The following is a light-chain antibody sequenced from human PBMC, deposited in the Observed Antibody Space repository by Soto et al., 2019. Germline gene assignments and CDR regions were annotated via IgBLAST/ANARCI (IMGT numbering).Light chain of an antibody. CDR1: QSVSSTY. CDR2: GAS. J-gene: IGKJ1*01. V-gene: IGKV3-20*01. Sequence: EIVLTQSPGTLSLSPGERATLSCRASQSVSSTYLAWYQRQPGQAPRLLIYGASNRATGIPDRFSGSGSGTDFTLTISRLEPEDFAVYYCQQYGSSSWTFGQGTKVDI. CDR3: QQYGSSSWT.